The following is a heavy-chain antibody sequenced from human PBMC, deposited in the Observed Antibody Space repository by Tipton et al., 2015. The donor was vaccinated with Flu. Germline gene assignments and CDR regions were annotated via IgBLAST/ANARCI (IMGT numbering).Heavy chain of an antibody. CDR2: MYHSGNT. Sequence: TLSLTCIVSGFSVSTDYYWGWIRQSPGKGLEWIGSMYHSGNTYYNDSLKSRVTMSVDTSKNHFSLKLQSVTAADTAVYHCARHFRDSSAWFNWFDPWGQGTLVTVSS. V-gene: IGHV4-38-2*02. D-gene: IGHD3-22*01. CDR1: GFSVSTDYY. J-gene: IGHJ5*02. CDR3: ARHFRDSSAWFNWFDP.